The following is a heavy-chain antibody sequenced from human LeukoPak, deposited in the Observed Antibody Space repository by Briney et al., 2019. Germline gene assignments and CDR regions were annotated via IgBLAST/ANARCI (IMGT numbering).Heavy chain of an antibody. D-gene: IGHD4-17*01. V-gene: IGHV4-59*01. CDR3: ARFYGVLDYFDY. J-gene: IGHJ4*02. Sequence: PSETLSLTCTVSGDSISSYYWSWIRQPPGKGLEWIGYIYYSGNTNYTPSLKSRVTISIDTSKNQVSLRLTSVTAADTAVYYCARFYGVLDYFDYWGQGTLVTVSS. CDR1: GDSISSYY. CDR2: IYYSGNT.